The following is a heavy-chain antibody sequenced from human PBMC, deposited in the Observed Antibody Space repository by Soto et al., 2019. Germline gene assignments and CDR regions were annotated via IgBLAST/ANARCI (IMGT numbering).Heavy chain of an antibody. V-gene: IGHV4-39*01. D-gene: IGHD2-2*01. J-gene: IGHJ4*02. Sequence: WETLSLTCSVSGQSCSSSSCYWGWIRQPPGKGLEWIGSIYHSGRTYYNPSLKSRVSISIDTSKNQFSLKLSSVTAADTALYYCARQRTPGALYYFDVWGQGTLVTVSS. CDR2: IYHSGRT. CDR1: GQSCSSSSCY. CDR3: ARQRTPGALYYFDV.